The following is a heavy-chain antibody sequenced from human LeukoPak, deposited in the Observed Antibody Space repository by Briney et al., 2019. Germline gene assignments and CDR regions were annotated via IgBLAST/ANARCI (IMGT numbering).Heavy chain of an antibody. D-gene: IGHD3-10*01. CDR2: ISSSSSYI. V-gene: IGHV3-21*01. Sequence: GGSLRLSCAASGFTFSSYSMNWVRQAPGKGLEWVSSISSSSSYIYYADSVKGRFTISRDNAKNSLYLQMNSLRAEDTAVYYCARIFVSGSYSHYYYYYMDVWGKGTTVTVSS. J-gene: IGHJ6*03. CDR1: GFTFSSYS. CDR3: ARIFVSGSYSHYYYYYMDV.